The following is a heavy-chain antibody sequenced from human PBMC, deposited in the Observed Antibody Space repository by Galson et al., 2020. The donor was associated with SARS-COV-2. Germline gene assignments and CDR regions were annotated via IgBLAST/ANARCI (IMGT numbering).Heavy chain of an antibody. CDR2: IKGDGSER. Sequence: GSLKISCAVSGFTFKDYWMSWVRQAPGKGLEWVANIKGDGSERNYVDSVKGRFSISRDNAVDSLYLQMNSLRAEDTAVYYCTREGWQGGYWGQGTRVTVSS. J-gene: IGHJ4*02. CDR3: TREGWQGGY. CDR1: GFTFKDYW. D-gene: IGHD6-19*01. V-gene: IGHV3-7*01.